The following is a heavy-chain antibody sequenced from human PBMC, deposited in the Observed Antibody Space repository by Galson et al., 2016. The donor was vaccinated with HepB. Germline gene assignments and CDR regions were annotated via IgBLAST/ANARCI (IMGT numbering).Heavy chain of an antibody. Sequence: SLRLSCAASGFTFSSYSMNWVRQAPGKGLEWVSSISSSSTFTYFADSVKGRFTISRDNSRNSLYLQLDSLRAEDTAVYYCARGKSLSGHYYYYGMDVWGQGTTVTVSS. CDR2: ISSSSTFT. CDR1: GFTFSSYS. J-gene: IGHJ6*02. V-gene: IGHV3-21*01. CDR3: ARGKSLSGHYYYYGMDV. D-gene: IGHD5/OR15-5a*01.